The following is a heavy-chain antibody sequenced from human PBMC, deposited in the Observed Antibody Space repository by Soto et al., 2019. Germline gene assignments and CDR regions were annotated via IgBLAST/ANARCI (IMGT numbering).Heavy chain of an antibody. Sequence: ASVKVSCKASGGTFSSYAISWVRQAPGQGLEWMGGIIPIFGTANYAQKFQGRVTITADESMSTAYMELSSLRSEDTAVYYCARGFKGAQDIVVVPAYYYYYGMDVWGQGTTVTVSS. V-gene: IGHV1-69*13. D-gene: IGHD2-2*01. CDR3: ARGFKGAQDIVVVPAYYYYYGMDV. CDR2: IIPIFGTA. CDR1: GGTFSSYA. J-gene: IGHJ6*02.